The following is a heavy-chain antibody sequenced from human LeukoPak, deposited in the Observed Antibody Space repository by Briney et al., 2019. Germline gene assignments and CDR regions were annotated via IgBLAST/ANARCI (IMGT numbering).Heavy chain of an antibody. J-gene: IGHJ4*02. V-gene: IGHV4-34*01. D-gene: IGHD2-2*02. CDR1: GGSFGGYY. Sequence: SETLSLTCAVYGGSFGGYYWTWIRQPPGKGLEWLGEINHSGSTNYNPSLKSRVTISVDTSKNQFSLKLSSVTAADTAVYYCARTYQVPAAIPYWGQGTLVTVSS. CDR2: INHSGST. CDR3: ARTYQVPAAIPY.